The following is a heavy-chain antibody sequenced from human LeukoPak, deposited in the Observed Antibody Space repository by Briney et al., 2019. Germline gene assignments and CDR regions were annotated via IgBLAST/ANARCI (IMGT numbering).Heavy chain of an antibody. CDR2: IYYSGST. D-gene: IGHD2-15*01. J-gene: IGHJ3*02. CDR1: VGSLSSYY. CDR3: ARERRTVVVVFAASDVFDI. V-gene: IGHV4-59*01. Sequence: PSETLSLTCTVAVGSLSSYYWSWIWQPPGKGLEWIGYIYYSGSTNYNPSFKSRVTISVDTSKNQFSLKLSSVTAADTAVYYWARERRTVVVVFAASDVFDIWGQGTMVTVSS.